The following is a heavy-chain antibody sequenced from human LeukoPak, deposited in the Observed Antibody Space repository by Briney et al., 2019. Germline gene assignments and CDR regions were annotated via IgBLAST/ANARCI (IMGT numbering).Heavy chain of an antibody. CDR3: ARSGGGITGTTDDAFDI. J-gene: IGHJ3*02. CDR1: GGSISSGSYY. V-gene: IGHV4-61*02. CDR2: IYTSGST. Sequence: SETLSLTCTVSGGSISSGSYYWSWIRQPAGKGLEWIGRIYTSGSTNYNPSLKSRVTMSVNTSKNQFSLKLSSVTAADTAMYYCARSGGGITGTTDDAFDIWGQGTMVTVSS. D-gene: IGHD1-20*01.